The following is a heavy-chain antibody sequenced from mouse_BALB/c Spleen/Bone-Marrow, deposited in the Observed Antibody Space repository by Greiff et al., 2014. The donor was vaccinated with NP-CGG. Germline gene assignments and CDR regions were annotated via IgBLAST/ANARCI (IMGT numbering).Heavy chain of an antibody. CDR3: ARGMDYGMDY. J-gene: IGHJ4*01. CDR2: IDPANGNT. V-gene: IGHV14-3*02. CDR1: GFNIKDTY. Sequence: VQLQQSGAELVKPGASVKLSCTASGFNIKDTYMHWVKQRHEQGLEWIGRIDPANGNTKYDPKFQGKATITADTSSNTAYLQLSSLTSEDTAVYYCARGMDYGMDYWGQGTSVTVSS. D-gene: IGHD2-4*01.